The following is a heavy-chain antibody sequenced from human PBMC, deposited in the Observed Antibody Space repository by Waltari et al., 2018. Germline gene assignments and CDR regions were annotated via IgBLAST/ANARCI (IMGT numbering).Heavy chain of an antibody. CDR2: ISGSGDST. J-gene: IGHJ3*01. Sequence: EVQVLESGGGLIQPGGSLRLSCTASGFTFSSDAMTWVRQAPGGGLGGVSAISGSGDSTDYADAVRGRFTISGDSSRNTVWLQMSSLRVEDTAVYFCAKVLNNWPDVFDVWGQGTMVTVSS. V-gene: IGHV3-23*01. CDR3: AKVLNNWPDVFDV. CDR1: GFTFSSDA.